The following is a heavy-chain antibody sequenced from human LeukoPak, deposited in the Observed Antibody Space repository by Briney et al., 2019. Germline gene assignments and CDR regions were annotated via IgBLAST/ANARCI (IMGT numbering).Heavy chain of an antibody. CDR2: NYYSGST. D-gene: IGHD3-9*01. J-gene: IGHJ4*02. CDR1: GGSISSSSYY. CDR3: ASRQKDILTGYR. V-gene: IGHV4-39*01. Sequence: SETLSLTCTVSGGSISSSSYYWGWIRQPPGKGLEWIGSNYYSGSTYYSPSLKSRVTISVDTSKNQFSLKLSSVTAADTAVYYCASRQKDILTGYRWGQGTLVTVSS.